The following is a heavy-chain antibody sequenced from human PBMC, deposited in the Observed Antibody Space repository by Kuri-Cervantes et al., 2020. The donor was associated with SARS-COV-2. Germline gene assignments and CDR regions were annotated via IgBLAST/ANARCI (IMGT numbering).Heavy chain of an antibody. CDR2: IYYSGST. CDR3: SRASYGMDV. CDR1: GGSISSYY. J-gene: IGHJ6*02. V-gene: IGHV4-59*01. Sequence: GSLRLSCTVSGGSISSYYWSWIRQPPGKGLGWIGYIYYSGSTKYNPSLESRVTISVDTSKNQFSLRVSSVTTADTAVYYCSRASYGMDVWGQGTTVTVSS.